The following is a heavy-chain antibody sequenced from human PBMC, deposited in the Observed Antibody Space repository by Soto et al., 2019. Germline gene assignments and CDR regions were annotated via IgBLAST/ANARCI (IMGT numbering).Heavy chain of an antibody. CDR1: GFTFTSSS. D-gene: IGHD1-26*01. V-gene: IGHV3-30*01. CDR3: AKGGGSYDYYYYGMDV. Sequence: GGSLRLSCVASGFTFTSSSMHWVRQAPGKGLEWVAYVSIDGNTKYYADSVKGRFTVSRDNSKNTLYLQMNSLRAEDMAVYYCAKGGGSYDYYYYGMDVWGQGTTVTVS. J-gene: IGHJ6*02. CDR2: VSIDGNTK.